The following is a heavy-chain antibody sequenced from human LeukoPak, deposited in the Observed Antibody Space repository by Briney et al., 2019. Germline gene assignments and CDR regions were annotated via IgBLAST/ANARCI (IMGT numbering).Heavy chain of an antibody. CDR2: IQYDGSTK. CDR1: GFTFGTYG. J-gene: IGHJ6*03. CDR3: AKGPTARPFYYYYMDV. D-gene: IGHD6-6*01. V-gene: IGHV3-30*02. Sequence: PGGSLRLSCAAFGFTFGTYGMHWVRQAPGKGLEWVAFIQYDGSTKNYADSVKGRFTISRDNSKNTLYLQMNSLRAEDTAVYYCAKGPTARPFYYYYMDVWGKGTTVTVSS.